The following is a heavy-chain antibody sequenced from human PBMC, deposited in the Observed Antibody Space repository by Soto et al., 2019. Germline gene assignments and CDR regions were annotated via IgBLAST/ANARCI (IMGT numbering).Heavy chain of an antibody. CDR3: AARRVDTAMATDYYYGMDV. J-gene: IGHJ6*02. Sequence: SVKVSCKASGGTFSSYAISWVRQAPGQGLEWMGGIIPIFGTANYAQKFQGRVTITADESTSTAYMELSSLRSEDTAVYYCAARRVDTAMATDYYYGMDVWGQGTTVTVSS. CDR1: GGTFSSYA. CDR2: IIPIFGTA. D-gene: IGHD5-18*01. V-gene: IGHV1-69*13.